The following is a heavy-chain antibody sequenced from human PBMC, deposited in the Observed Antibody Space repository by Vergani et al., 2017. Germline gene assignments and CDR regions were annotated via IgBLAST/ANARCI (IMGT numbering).Heavy chain of an antibody. D-gene: IGHD3-16*01. J-gene: IGHJ5*02. CDR2: SYTSGST. Sequence: QLQLQESGPGLVKPSETLSLTCTVSGGSISSSSYYWSWIRQPAGKGLEWIGRSYTSGSTNYNPSLKSRVTISVDTSKNQFSLKLSSVTAADTAVYYCARSTWGNWFDPWGQGTLVTVSS. CDR1: GGSISSSSYY. CDR3: ARSTWGNWFDP. V-gene: IGHV4-61*02.